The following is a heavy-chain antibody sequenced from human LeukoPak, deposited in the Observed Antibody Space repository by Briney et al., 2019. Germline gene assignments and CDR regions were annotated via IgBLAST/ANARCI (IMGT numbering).Heavy chain of an antibody. Sequence: PGGSLRLSCAASGFTFSSYAMSWVPQAPGKGLECVSASSGSGGITYYADSVKGRFTISRDNSKNKLYLQMNSQRGEDRAVYYCAKSDFDWLLKSPFGYGGQGTVVSVS. CDR2: SSGSGGIT. J-gene: IGHJ4*02. D-gene: IGHD3-9*01. V-gene: IGHV3-23*01. CDR1: GFTFSSYA. CDR3: AKSDFDWLLKSPFGY.